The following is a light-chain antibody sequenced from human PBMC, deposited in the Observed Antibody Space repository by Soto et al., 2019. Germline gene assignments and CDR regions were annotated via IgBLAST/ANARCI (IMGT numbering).Light chain of an antibody. CDR3: QQYSSWPLT. CDR1: KSVSSN. CDR2: AAS. J-gene: IGKJ4*01. V-gene: IGKV3-15*01. Sequence: EIVMTQSQGTLSLSPGEGATLSCRASKSVSSNLAWYQQKPGQAPRLLIYAASTRATGIPARFTGSGSGTEFTLTISSLQSDDSGVYNCQQYSSWPLTFGGGTKVEIK.